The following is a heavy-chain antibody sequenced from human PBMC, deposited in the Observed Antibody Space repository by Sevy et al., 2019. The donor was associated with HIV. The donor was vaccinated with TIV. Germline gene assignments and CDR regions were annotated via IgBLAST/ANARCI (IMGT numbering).Heavy chain of an antibody. D-gene: IGHD5-18*01. J-gene: IGHJ4*02. Sequence: GGSLRLSCVVSGLTFSSDSMNWVRQAPGKGLEWLAYISSSSRTIYYADSVKGRFTISRDNDKKSVFLQMNNLRDEDSATYYCARDVDTPFVRSFDSWGQGTLVTVSS. CDR2: ISSSSRTI. V-gene: IGHV3-48*02. CDR1: GLTFSSDS. CDR3: ARDVDTPFVRSFDS.